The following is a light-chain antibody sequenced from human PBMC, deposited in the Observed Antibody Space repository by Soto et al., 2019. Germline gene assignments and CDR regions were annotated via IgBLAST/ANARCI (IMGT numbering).Light chain of an antibody. CDR2: DAS. Sequence: EILLTQSPPTLSVSPGEGATLSCRASENINRNLAWYQQKPGQAPRLLIYDASTRATGIPARYSGSGSVTESTLTISSLQSDDFGVYCCQQYNTWPSFGHGTKVEIK. CDR1: ENINRN. V-gene: IGKV3-15*01. J-gene: IGKJ1*01. CDR3: QQYNTWPS.